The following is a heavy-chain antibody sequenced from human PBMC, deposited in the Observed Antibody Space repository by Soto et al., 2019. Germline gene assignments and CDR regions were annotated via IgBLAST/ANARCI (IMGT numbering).Heavy chain of an antibody. CDR3: ARDRRQWLDSYYFDY. J-gene: IGHJ4*02. V-gene: IGHV4-59*02. CDR1: GGSVSSYY. Sequence: SETLSLTCTVSGGSVSSYYWSWIRQPPGKGLEWIGYIYYSGSTNYNPSLKSRVTISVDTSKNQFSLKLSSVTAADTAVYYCARDRRQWLDSYYFDYWGQGTLVTVSS. CDR2: IYYSGST. D-gene: IGHD6-19*01.